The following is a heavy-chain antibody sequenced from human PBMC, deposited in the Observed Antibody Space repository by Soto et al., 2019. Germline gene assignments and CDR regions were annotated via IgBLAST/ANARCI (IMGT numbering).Heavy chain of an antibody. Sequence: EVQLLGSGGGLVQPGGSLRLSCAASGFTCSSSAMSWVRQTPGKGLEWVSGVSGSGDSTYYADSVKGRFTISRDNSRDTLYMQMNSLRVEDTAVYYCAKGLRYYDSGMGGQGTLVTVSS. CDR1: GFTCSSSA. CDR2: VSGSGDST. V-gene: IGHV3-23*01. D-gene: IGHD3-10*01. J-gene: IGHJ4*02. CDR3: AKGLRYYDSGM.